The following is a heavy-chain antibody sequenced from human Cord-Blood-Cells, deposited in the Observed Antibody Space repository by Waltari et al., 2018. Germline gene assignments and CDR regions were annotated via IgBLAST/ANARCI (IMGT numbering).Heavy chain of an antibody. D-gene: IGHD3-3*01. J-gene: IGHJ3*02. V-gene: IGHV3-48*03. CDR3: ARDSAQYDFWSGYSFDI. Sequence: EVQLVESGGGLVQPGGSLRRSCAASGFTFSSYEMNWVRQAPGKGLEWVSYISSSGSTIYYADSVKGRFTISRDNAKNSLYLQMNSLRAEDTAVYYCARDSAQYDFWSGYSFDIWGQGTMVTVSS. CDR1: GFTFSSYE. CDR2: ISSSGSTI.